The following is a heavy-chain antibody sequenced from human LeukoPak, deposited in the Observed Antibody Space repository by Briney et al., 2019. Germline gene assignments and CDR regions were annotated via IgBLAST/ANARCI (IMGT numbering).Heavy chain of an antibody. CDR2: IYTSGST. D-gene: IGHD1-26*01. CDR3: ARRATTGLRTFDI. V-gene: IGHV4-61*02. CDR1: GGSISSGSYY. Sequence: SETLSLTCTVSGGSISSGSYYWSWIRQPAGKGLEWIGRIYTSGSTNYNPSLKSRVIISLNTSKNQFSLKLSSVTAADTAMYYCARRATTGLRTFDIWGQGTMVTVSS. J-gene: IGHJ3*02.